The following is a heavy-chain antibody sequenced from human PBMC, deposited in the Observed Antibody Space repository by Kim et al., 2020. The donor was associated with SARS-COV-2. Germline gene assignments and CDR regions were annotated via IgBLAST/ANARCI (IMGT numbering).Heavy chain of an antibody. V-gene: IGHV1-18*04. J-gene: IGHJ4*02. CDR3: ARDRGTHFDY. CDR1: GDTFTFTTYG. Sequence: ASVKVSCKASGDTFTFTTYGITWVRQAPGHGLEWMGWIIAYNGNTNYAQNLQDRVTMTTDTSTDTAYMELRGLRSDDTAVYYCARDRGTHFDYWGQGTLVTVSS. CDR2: IIAYNGNT. D-gene: IGHD3-10*01.